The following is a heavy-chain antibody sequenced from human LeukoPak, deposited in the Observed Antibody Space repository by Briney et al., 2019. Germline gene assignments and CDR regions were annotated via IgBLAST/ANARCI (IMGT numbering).Heavy chain of an antibody. CDR2: FDPEDGET. CDR1: GYALTELS. V-gene: IGHV1-24*01. CDR3: ATMNWNYARRSYNWFDP. J-gene: IGHJ5*02. Sequence: ASVKVSCKVSGYALTELSMHWVRQAPGKGLEWMGGFDPEDGETIYAQKFQGRVTMTEDTSTDTAYMELSSLRSEDTAVYYCATMNWNYARRSYNWFDPWGQGTLVTVSS. D-gene: IGHD1-7*01.